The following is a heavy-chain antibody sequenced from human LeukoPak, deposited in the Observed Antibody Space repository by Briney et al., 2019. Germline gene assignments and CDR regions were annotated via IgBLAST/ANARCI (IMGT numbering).Heavy chain of an antibody. CDR3: AREYYDSSGYANSFDY. D-gene: IGHD3-22*01. V-gene: IGHV4-61*02. Sequence: SETLSLTCTVSGGSISSGSYYWSWIRQPAGKGLKWIGRIYTSGSTNYNPSLKSRVTISVDTSKNQFSLKLSSVTAADTAVYYCAREYYDSSGYANSFDYWGQGTLVTVSS. CDR2: IYTSGST. CDR1: GGSISSGSYY. J-gene: IGHJ4*02.